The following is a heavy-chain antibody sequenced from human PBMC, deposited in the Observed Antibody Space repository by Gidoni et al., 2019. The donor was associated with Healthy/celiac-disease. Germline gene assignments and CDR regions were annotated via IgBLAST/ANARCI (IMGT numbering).Heavy chain of an antibody. J-gene: IGHJ6*03. CDR2: INHSGST. CDR3: ARGREYCSSTSCGKPLRRFYYYMDV. V-gene: IGHV4-34*01. Sequence: QVQLQQWGAGLLKPPETLSLTCAVYGGSFSGYYWSWIRQPPGKGLEWIGEINHSGSTNYNPSLNSQVTISVDTSKSQFSLKLSSVTSADTAVYYCARGREYCSSTSCGKPLRRFYYYMDVWGKGTTVTVSS. CDR1: GGSFSGYY. D-gene: IGHD2-2*01.